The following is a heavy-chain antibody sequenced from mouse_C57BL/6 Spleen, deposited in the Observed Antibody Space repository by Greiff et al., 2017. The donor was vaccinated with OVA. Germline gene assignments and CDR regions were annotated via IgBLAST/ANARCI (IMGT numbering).Heavy chain of an antibody. CDR3: ARYEDSSGYYYFDY. V-gene: IGHV7-3*01. CDR1: GFTFTDYY. CDR2: IRNKANGYTT. Sequence: EVMLVESGGGLVQPGGSLSLSCAASGFTFTDYYMSWVRQPPGKALEWLGFIRNKANGYTTEYSASVKGRFTISRDNSQSILYLQMNALRAEDSATYYCARYEDSSGYYYFDYWGQGTTLTVSS. J-gene: IGHJ2*01. D-gene: IGHD3-2*02.